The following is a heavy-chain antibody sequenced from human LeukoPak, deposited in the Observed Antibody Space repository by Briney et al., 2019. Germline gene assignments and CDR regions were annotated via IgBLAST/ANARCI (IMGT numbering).Heavy chain of an antibody. CDR2: ISIGGDTT. Sequence: GGSLRLSCAASGVTFSSHGMCWVRRAPGRGLEWVSSISIGGDTTYSDSVKGRFTISRDNSKNTLYLRLDSLRAEDTAIYYCAKEIRPNDCWDQGTLVTVSS. CDR3: AKEIRPNDC. D-gene: IGHD4-17*01. V-gene: IGHV3-23*01. CDR1: GVTFSSHG. J-gene: IGHJ4*02.